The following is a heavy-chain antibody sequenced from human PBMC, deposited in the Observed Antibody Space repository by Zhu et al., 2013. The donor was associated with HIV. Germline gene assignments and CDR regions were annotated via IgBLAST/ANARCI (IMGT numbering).Heavy chain of an antibody. V-gene: IGHV1-18*01. CDR3: VRDDGHTGYYYAMDV. CDR2: ISGFNGNT. D-gene: IGHD4-17*01. J-gene: IGHJ6*02. Sequence: QGLEWMGWISGFNGNTNYAQKFQGRVTMTIDTSTSTAYMDLRSLKSDDTAVYYCVRDDGHTGYYYAMDVWGQGTTVTVSS.